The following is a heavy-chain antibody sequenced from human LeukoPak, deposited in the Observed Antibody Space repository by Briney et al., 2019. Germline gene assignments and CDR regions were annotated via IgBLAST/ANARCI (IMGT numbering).Heavy chain of an antibody. J-gene: IGHJ4*02. V-gene: IGHV1-2*02. CDR3: ARIRVTFGGVEDY. D-gene: IGHD3-16*01. Sequence: ASVKVSCKASGYTFTGYYMHWVRQAPGQGLEWMGWINPDSGGTNYAQKLQGRVTMTTDTSTSTAYMELRSLRSDDTAVYYCARIRVTFGGVEDYWGQGTLVTVSS. CDR2: INPDSGGT. CDR1: GYTFTGYY.